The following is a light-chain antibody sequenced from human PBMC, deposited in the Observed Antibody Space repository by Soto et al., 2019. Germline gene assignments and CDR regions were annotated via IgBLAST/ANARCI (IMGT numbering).Light chain of an antibody. V-gene: IGLV2-14*01. CDR2: EVS. CDR3: SSYSSSTTDVL. CDR1: SSDVGTYKY. J-gene: IGLJ2*01. Sequence: QSVLTPPASVSGSPGQSITISCTGTSSDVGTYKYVSWYQQHPGKAPKLMIYEVSDRPSGVSNRFSGSKSGNTASLTISGLQAEDEADYYCSSYSSSTTDVLFGGGTKLTVL.